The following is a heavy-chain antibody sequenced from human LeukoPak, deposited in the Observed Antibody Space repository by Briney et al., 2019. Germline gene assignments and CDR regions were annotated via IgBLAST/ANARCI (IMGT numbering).Heavy chain of an antibody. CDR2: ISAYNGNT. D-gene: IGHD3-10*01. Sequence: GASVKVSCKASGYTFTSYGINWVRQAPGQGLEWMGWISAYNGNTNYAQKLQGRVTMTTDTSTSTAYMELRSLRSDDTAVYYCARAEGGLLWFGELLYSWFDPWGQGTLVTVSS. CDR1: GYTFTSYG. J-gene: IGHJ5*02. CDR3: ARAEGGLLWFGELLYSWFDP. V-gene: IGHV1-18*01.